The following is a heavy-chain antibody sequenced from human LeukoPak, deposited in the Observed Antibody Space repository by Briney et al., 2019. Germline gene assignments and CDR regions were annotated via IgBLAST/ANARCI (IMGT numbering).Heavy chain of an antibody. CDR2: IYYSGST. CDR1: GGSISSSSYY. J-gene: IGHJ6*03. Sequence: SETLSLTCIVSGGSISSSSYYWGWIRQPPGKGLEWIGSIYYSGSTYYNPSLKSRVTISVDTSKNQFSLKLSSVTAADTAVYYCARHSPYYYYYYMDVWSKGTTVTVSS. V-gene: IGHV4-39*01. CDR3: ARHSPYYYYYYMDV.